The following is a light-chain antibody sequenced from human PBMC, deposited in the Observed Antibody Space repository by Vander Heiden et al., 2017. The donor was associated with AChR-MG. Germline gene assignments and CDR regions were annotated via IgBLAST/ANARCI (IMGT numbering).Light chain of an antibody. V-gene: IGKV1-5*01. CDR1: QSISTW. Sequence: DIQMTQSPSTLSASVGDRLTITCRASQSISTWLAWYQEKPGKAPKVLISDAYNLESGVPSRFSGRGSGTEFTLTISSLHPDDSATYYCQQDNSYPWTFGQGTKVEIK. CDR2: DAY. J-gene: IGKJ1*01. CDR3: QQDNSYPWT.